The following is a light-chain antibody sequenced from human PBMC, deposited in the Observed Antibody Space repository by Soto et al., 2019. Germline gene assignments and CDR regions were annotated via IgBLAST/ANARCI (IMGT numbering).Light chain of an antibody. CDR3: CSFAGSNSWV. J-gene: IGLJ3*02. CDR1: SSDVGTYGL. V-gene: IGLV2-23*01. CDR2: EAT. Sequence: QSALTQPASVSGSPGQSITISCTGSSSDVGTYGLVSWYQHHPGAAPKLMIYEATRRPSGISNRFSGSKSGNTASLTISGLQAEDEADYYCCSFAGSNSWVFGGGTKVTVL.